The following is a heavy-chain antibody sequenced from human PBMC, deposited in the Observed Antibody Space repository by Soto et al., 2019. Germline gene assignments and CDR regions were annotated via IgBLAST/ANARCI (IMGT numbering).Heavy chain of an antibody. V-gene: IGHV1-8*01. CDR3: ARVGGNWNDDDFDY. J-gene: IGHJ4*02. CDR1: GYTFTNHD. CDR2: MNPNSGDT. Sequence: QVQLVQSGAEVTKPGASVKVACTASGYTFTNHDINWVRQATGQGPEWMGWMNPNSGDTGYAQHFQDRVTMTRDTSTRTAYMELSSLRSEDTAVYYCARVGGNWNDDDFDYWGQGTLGTVSS. D-gene: IGHD1-1*01.